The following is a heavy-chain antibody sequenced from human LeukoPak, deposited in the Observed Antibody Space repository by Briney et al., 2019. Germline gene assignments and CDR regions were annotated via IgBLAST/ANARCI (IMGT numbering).Heavy chain of an antibody. CDR1: GYTFIGYY. J-gene: IGHJ4*02. D-gene: IGHD3-3*01. CDR2: INPNSGGT. Sequence: ASVKVSCKASGYTFIGYYMHWVRQAPGQGLEWMGRINPNSGGTNYAQKFQGRVTMTRDTSISTAYMELSRLRSDDTAVYYCARGYFYDFFYFDYWGQGTLVTVSS. V-gene: IGHV1-2*06. CDR3: ARGYFYDFFYFDY.